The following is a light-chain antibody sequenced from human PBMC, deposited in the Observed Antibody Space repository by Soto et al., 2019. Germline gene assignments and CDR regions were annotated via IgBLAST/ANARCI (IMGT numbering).Light chain of an antibody. CDR1: QGIRND. J-gene: IGKJ4*01. V-gene: IGKV1-6*01. Sequence: AIQMTQSPSSMSASVGDRVTITCRAIQGIRNDLGWYQQKPGKAPKLLIYAASSLQSGVPSRFSGSGSGTDFTLTISSLQPEDFATYYCLQDYNYPLTFGGGTKVEIK. CDR3: LQDYNYPLT. CDR2: AAS.